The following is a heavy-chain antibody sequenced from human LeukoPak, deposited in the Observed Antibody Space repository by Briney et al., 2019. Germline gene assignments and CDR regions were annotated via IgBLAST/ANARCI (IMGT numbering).Heavy chain of an antibody. J-gene: IGHJ4*02. D-gene: IGHD1-14*01. CDR3: TRDLVGGTWASGY. CDR1: GYTFTSYG. CDR2: INPNNGGT. V-gene: IGHV1-2*02. Sequence: ASVKVSCKASGYTFTSYGISWVRQAPGQGLEWMGWINPNNGGTNYAQTFQDRVTMTRDTSISTAYMELSRLRSDDTALYYCTRDLVGGTWASGYWGQGTLVTVSS.